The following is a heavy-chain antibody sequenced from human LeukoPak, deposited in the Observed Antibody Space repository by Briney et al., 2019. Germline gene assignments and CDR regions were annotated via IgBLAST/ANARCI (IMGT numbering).Heavy chain of an antibody. J-gene: IGHJ3*02. Sequence: SETLSLTCAVSGYSISSSNYWAWIRPPPGKGLEGIGHIYYSGSIYYNPSIKRRVTMSVDTSKNQFTLKLSSVTAVDTAVYNCARKATTGPTKAAFDIWGQGTMVTVSS. V-gene: IGHV4-28*05. D-gene: IGHD4-17*01. CDR3: ARKATTGPTKAAFDI. CDR1: GYSISSSNY. CDR2: IYYSGSI.